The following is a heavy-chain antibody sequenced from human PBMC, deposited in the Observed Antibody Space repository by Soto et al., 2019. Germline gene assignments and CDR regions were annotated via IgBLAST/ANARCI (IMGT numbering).Heavy chain of an antibody. D-gene: IGHD2-21*01. CDR3: VRDRGCGACISSRFDY. J-gene: IGHJ4*02. V-gene: IGHV3-48*03. CDR2: ISSSGTTT. Sequence: EVQLVESGGGLVPPGGSLRLSCASSGFTFSSYEMNWVRQAPGKGPEWIAYISSSGTTTCYADSVKGRFTISRDNAKNSMEMQMSSVRAEDKTVYYCVRDRGCGACISSRFDYCGQGAMVSVYS. CDR1: GFTFSSYE.